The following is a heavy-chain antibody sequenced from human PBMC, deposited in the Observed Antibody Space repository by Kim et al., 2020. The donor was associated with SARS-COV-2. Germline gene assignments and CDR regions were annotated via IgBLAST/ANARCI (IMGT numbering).Heavy chain of an antibody. CDR1: GYSFTSYW. CDR3: ARHGDIVVVPAATTFYYYGMDV. J-gene: IGHJ6*02. V-gene: IGHV5-51*01. CDR2: IYPGDSDT. D-gene: IGHD2-2*01. Sequence: GESLKISCKGSGYSFTSYWIGWVRQMPGKGLEWMGIIYPGDSDTRYSPSFQGQVTISADKSISTAYLQWSSLKASDTAMYYCARHGDIVVVPAATTFYYYGMDVWGQGTTVTVSS.